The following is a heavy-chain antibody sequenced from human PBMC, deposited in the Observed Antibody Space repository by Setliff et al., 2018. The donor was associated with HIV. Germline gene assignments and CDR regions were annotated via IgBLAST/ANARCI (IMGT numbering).Heavy chain of an antibody. Sequence: ASVKVSCKASGYTFIDYYIHWVQQAPGKGLEWMGHVNPEDGETIYADKFQDRVRMTTDTSTRTAYMDLRSLRSNDTAVYYCARGGYYSGSGMNYHYYGLDVWGRGTTVTVSS. D-gene: IGHD3-10*01. CDR1: GYTFIDYY. V-gene: IGHV1-69-2*01. CDR3: ARGGYYSGSGMNYHYYGLDV. CDR2: VNPEDGET. J-gene: IGHJ6*02.